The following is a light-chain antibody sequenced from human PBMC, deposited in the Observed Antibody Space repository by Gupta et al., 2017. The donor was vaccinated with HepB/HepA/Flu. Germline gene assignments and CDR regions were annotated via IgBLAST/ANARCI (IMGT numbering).Light chain of an antibody. Sequence: IVMTPSSDSLAVALGERATINCKSSQSVLYSSNNKNYLAWYPQKPGQPPKLLIYWASTRESGVPDRFSGSGSGTDFTLTISSLQAEDVAVYYCQQYYSTPPTFGQGTKLEIK. CDR3: QQYYSTPPT. CDR1: QSVLYSSNNKNY. V-gene: IGKV4-1*01. CDR2: WAS. J-gene: IGKJ2*01.